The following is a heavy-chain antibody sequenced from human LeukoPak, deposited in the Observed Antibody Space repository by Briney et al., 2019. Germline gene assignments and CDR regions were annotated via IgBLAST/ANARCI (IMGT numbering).Heavy chain of an antibody. J-gene: IGHJ2*01. CDR1: GYTFTGYY. V-gene: IGHV1-2*02. CDR2: MNPNSGGT. CDR3: ARGGESSGWAPWYFDL. D-gene: IGHD6-19*01. Sequence: GASVKVSCKASGYTFTGYYMHWVRQAPGQGLEWMGWMNPNSGGTNYAQKFQGRVTMTRDTSISTAYMELSRLTFDDMAMYYCARGGESSGWAPWYFDLWGRGTLVTVSS.